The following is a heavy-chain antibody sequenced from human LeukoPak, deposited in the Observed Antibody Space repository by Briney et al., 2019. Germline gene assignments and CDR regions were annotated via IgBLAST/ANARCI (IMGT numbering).Heavy chain of an antibody. CDR2: INTDGSST. CDR1: GFTFSSYW. CDR3: ARAPNDYWSSYSASFDS. Sequence: GGSLRLSCAASGFTFSSYWMHRVRQAPGKGLVWVSRINTDGSSTGYADSVKGRFTISRDNAKNTLYLQMNSLRAEDTAVYYCARAPNDYWSSYSASFDSWGQGTLVTVSS. J-gene: IGHJ4*02. D-gene: IGHD3-3*01. V-gene: IGHV3-74*01.